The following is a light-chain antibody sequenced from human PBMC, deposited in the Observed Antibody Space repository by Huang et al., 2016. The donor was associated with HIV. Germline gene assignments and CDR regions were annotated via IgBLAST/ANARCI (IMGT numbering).Light chain of an antibody. V-gene: IGKV3-20*01. CDR1: HRVSSNY. CDR3: QQYGRSPWT. Sequence: EIVLTQSPGALSLSPGQRATLSCRASHRVSSNYLAWYQQKPGQAPRRLLYGASTRATDIPERFSGSGSETDVTLTISRLEPEDLAVYYCQQYGRSPWTFGQGTKVEIK. J-gene: IGKJ1*01. CDR2: GAS.